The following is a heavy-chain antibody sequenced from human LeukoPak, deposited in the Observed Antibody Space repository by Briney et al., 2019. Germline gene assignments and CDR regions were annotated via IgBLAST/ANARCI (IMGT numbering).Heavy chain of an antibody. CDR3: ARDLFRSGTVTTPPGY. CDR2: INPNSGGT. Sequence: ASVKVSCKASGYTFTGYYMHWVRQAPGQGLEWMGWINPNSGGTNYAQKFQGRVTMTRDTSISTAYMELSRLRSDDTAVYYCARDLFRSGTVTTPPGYWGQRTLVTVSS. D-gene: IGHD4-17*01. J-gene: IGHJ4*02. V-gene: IGHV1-2*02. CDR1: GYTFTGYY.